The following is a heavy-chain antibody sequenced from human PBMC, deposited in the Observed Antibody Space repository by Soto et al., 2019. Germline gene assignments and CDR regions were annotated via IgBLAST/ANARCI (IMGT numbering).Heavy chain of an antibody. CDR1: GFTFSSYG. Sequence: QVQLVESGGGVVQPGRSLRLSCAASGFTFSSYGMHWVRQAPGKGLEWVAVISYDGSNKYYADSVKGRFTISRDNSKNTLYLQMNSLRAEDTAVYYCAKDETFVVVVAAHKQDYYYYGMDVWGQGTTVTVSS. V-gene: IGHV3-30*18. D-gene: IGHD2-15*01. J-gene: IGHJ6*02. CDR2: ISYDGSNK. CDR3: AKDETFVVVVAAHKQDYYYYGMDV.